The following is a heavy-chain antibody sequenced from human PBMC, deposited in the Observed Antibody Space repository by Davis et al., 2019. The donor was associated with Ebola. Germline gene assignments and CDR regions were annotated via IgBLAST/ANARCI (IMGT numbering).Heavy chain of an antibody. CDR1: GFTFSSYS. V-gene: IGHV3-48*04. CDR3: ARDKSEAGAFDI. D-gene: IGHD6-13*01. Sequence: GESLKISCAASGFTFSSYSMNWVRQAPGKGLEWVSYISSSGSTIYYADSVKGRFTISRDNAKNSLYLQMNSLRAEDTAVYYCARDKSEAGAFDIWGQGTMVTVSS. J-gene: IGHJ3*02. CDR2: ISSSGSTI.